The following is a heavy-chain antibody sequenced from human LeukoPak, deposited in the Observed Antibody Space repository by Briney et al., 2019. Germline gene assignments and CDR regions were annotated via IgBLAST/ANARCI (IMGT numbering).Heavy chain of an antibody. D-gene: IGHD3-16*01. CDR2: IYHSGST. CDR1: GGSISSSNW. V-gene: IGHV4-4*02. J-gene: IGHJ4*02. Sequence: PSETLSLTCAVSGGSISSSNWWSWIRQPPGKGLEWIGEIYHSGSTNYNPSLKSRVTISVDTSKNQLSLKLSSVTAADTAVYYCARHLGYLMITFGGVFDYWGQGTLVTVSS. CDR3: ARHLGYLMITFGGVFDY.